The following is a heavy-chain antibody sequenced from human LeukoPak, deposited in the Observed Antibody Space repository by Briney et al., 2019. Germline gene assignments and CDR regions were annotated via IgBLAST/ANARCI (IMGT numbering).Heavy chain of an antibody. CDR1: GFTFNTYG. Sequence: GRSLSLSCAASGFTFNTYGMHWVRQAPGKGLEWVALIWYDGSKIYYADSVRGRFTISRDNSKNTLYLQMNSLRAEDTAVYYCARPNGYSSGSYYDLTWDYWGQGTLVTVPS. V-gene: IGHV3-33*01. CDR3: ARPNGYSSGSYYDLTWDY. CDR2: IWYDGSKI. D-gene: IGHD3-22*01. J-gene: IGHJ4*02.